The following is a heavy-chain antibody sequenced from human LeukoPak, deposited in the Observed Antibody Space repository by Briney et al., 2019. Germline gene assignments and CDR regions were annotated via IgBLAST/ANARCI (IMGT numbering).Heavy chain of an antibody. CDR2: IYYSGNT. Sequence: SETLSLTCTVSGGSTSSHSFYWGWIRQPPGKGLEWIGSIYYSGNTYYNPSLKSRVTISVDTSKNQFSLKLSSVTAADTAVYYCARHRTIYYDNSGYWVWGQGTLVTVSS. CDR3: ARHRTIYYDNSGYWV. D-gene: IGHD3-22*01. CDR1: GGSTSSHSFY. V-gene: IGHV4-39*01. J-gene: IGHJ4*02.